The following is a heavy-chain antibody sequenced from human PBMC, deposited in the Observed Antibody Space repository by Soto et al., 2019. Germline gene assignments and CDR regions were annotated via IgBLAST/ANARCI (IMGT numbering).Heavy chain of an antibody. CDR3: AKVSRKGSAIDFDY. CDR1: GYTFSNYD. D-gene: IGHD3-10*01. J-gene: IGHJ4*02. Sequence: QVQLVQSGADPKKPGASVKVSCKASGYTFSNYDMNWVRQATGQGPEWIGWVNPNNGDTGYAQKFQGRVTLTTDISTTTAYMELTSLRSEDTAIYYCAKVSRKGSAIDFDYWGQGTLITVSS. V-gene: IGHV1-8*01. CDR2: VNPNNGDT.